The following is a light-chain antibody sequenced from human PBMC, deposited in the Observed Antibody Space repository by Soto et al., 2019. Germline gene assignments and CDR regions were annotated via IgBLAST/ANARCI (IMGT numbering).Light chain of an antibody. V-gene: IGKV1-5*01. CDR2: DAS. CDR3: QQYNSPAT. J-gene: IGKJ2*01. CDR1: QNINRW. Sequence: DIQMTQSPSTLSASVGDRVTITCRASQNINRWLAWYQQKPGKAPKVLIYDASSLESGVPSRFSGSGTGTEFTLTISSLQPDDVATYYCQQYNSPATFGQGTKLVIK.